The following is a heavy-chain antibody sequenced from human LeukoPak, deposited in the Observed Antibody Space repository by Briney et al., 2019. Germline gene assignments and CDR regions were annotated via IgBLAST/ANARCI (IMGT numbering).Heavy chain of an antibody. V-gene: IGHV3-30*02. CDR1: GFTFSSYG. D-gene: IGHD2-21*02. Sequence: GGSLRLSCAASGFTFSSYGMHWVRQAPGKGLERVAFIRYDGTNKYYAESVKGRFTISRDNSKNTLYVQMNSLRAEDTAVYYCARDRSAYCGGDCYPGYFDYWGQGTLVTVSS. CDR2: IRYDGTNK. CDR3: ARDRSAYCGGDCYPGYFDY. J-gene: IGHJ4*02.